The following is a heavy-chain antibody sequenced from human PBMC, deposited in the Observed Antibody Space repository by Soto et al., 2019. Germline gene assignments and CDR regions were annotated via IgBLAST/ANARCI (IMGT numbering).Heavy chain of an antibody. CDR3: ARDQYYGSGSYYNVNYYYGMDV. D-gene: IGHD3-10*01. Sequence: ASVTVSSTASGYTFTSYAMHWVRQAPGQRLEWMGWINAGNGNTKYSQKFQGRVTITRDTSASTAYMELSSLRSEDTAVYYCARDQYYGSGSYYNVNYYYGMDVWGQGTTVTVSS. V-gene: IGHV1-3*01. J-gene: IGHJ6*02. CDR1: GYTFTSYA. CDR2: INAGNGNT.